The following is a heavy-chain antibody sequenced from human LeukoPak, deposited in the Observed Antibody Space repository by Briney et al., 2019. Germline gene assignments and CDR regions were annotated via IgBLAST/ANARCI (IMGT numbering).Heavy chain of an antibody. CDR2: IWYDGGNK. D-gene: IGHD6-19*01. Sequence: GRSLRLSCAASGFTFSSYGMHWVRQAPGKGLEWVAVIWYDGGNKYYADSVKGRFTISRDDSKNTLYLQMNSLRAEDTAVYYCATDISLAGPGYWGQGTLVTVSS. V-gene: IGHV3-33*01. J-gene: IGHJ4*02. CDR3: ATDISLAGPGY. CDR1: GFTFSSYG.